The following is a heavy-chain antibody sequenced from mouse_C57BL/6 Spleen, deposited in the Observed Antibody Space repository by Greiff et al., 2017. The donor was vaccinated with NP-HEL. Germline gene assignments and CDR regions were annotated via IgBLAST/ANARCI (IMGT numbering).Heavy chain of an antibody. CDR2: IDPNSGGT. V-gene: IGHV1-72*01. Sequence: QVQLQQPGAELVKPGASVKLSCKASGYTFTSYWMHWVKQRPGRGLEWIGRIDPNSGGTKYNEKFKSKATLTVDKPSSTAYMQRSSLTSEDSAVYYCARGSYDYDGAWFAYWGQGTLVTVSA. J-gene: IGHJ3*01. CDR1: GYTFTSYW. D-gene: IGHD2-4*01. CDR3: ARGSYDYDGAWFAY.